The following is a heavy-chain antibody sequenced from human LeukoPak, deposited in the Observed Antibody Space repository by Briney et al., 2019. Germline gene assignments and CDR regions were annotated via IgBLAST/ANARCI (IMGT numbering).Heavy chain of an antibody. CDR3: ASGVSYFDY. V-gene: IGHV3-11*01. Sequence: PGGSLRLSCAASGFTFSDNYMSWIRQAPGKGLEWVSFISFSGSSMYYADSVKGRFTISRDNAKNSLYLQMNSLRAEDTAVYYCASGVSYFDYWGQGTLVTVSS. CDR2: ISFSGSSM. CDR1: GFTFSDNY. D-gene: IGHD2-8*01. J-gene: IGHJ4*02.